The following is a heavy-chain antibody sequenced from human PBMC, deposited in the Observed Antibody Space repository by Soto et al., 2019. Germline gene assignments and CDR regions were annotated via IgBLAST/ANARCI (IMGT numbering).Heavy chain of an antibody. CDR1: GFTFSSYG. CDR3: AKDQLRGVRGVITYYYGMDV. D-gene: IGHD3-10*01. V-gene: IGHV3-30*18. J-gene: IGHJ6*02. CDR2: ISYDGSNK. Sequence: QVQLVESGGGVVQPGRSLRLSCAASGFTFSSYGMHWVRQAPGKGLEWVAVISYDGSNKYYADSVKGRFTISRDNSKNTLYLEMNSLRAEDTAVYYGAKDQLRGVRGVITYYYGMDVWCPGTTVTVSS.